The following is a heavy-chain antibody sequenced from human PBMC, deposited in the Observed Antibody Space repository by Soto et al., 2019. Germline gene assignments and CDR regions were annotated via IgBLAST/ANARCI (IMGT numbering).Heavy chain of an antibody. Sequence: VQLVQSPAEVKKSGASVKVSCQTSGYSFTTYGTSCVRQAPGQGLEWIGWISAYNGHTIYAHDFQDRVTLTTDTSTSTAYMELRSLRYDDTAIYYCARGRGSSSWYEISHYFDTWVQGTLVTVSS. J-gene: IGHJ4*02. CDR3: ARGRGSSSWYEISHYFDT. CDR2: ISAYNGHT. CDR1: GYSFTTYG. D-gene: IGHD6-13*01. V-gene: IGHV1-18*01.